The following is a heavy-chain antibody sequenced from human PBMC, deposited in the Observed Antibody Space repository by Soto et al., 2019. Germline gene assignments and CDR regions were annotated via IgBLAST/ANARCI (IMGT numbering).Heavy chain of an antibody. Sequence: SETLSLTCTVSGDSISSSYWNWIRQSPGKGLEWIGYIYYSGNTNYNPSLKSRVTISVDTSNNQFSLMLSSVTAADTAVYYCARAYYYDSSGYYSPYFDYWSQGTLVTVSS. CDR1: GDSISSSY. J-gene: IGHJ4*02. D-gene: IGHD3-22*01. CDR3: ARAYYYDSSGYYSPYFDY. V-gene: IGHV4-59*01. CDR2: IYYSGNT.